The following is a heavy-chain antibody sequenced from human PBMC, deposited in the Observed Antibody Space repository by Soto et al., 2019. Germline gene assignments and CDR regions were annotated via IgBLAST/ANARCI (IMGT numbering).Heavy chain of an antibody. D-gene: IGHD4-17*01. CDR1: GGSISSGGYY. Sequence: SETLSLTCTVSGGSISSGGYYWSWIRQHPGKGLEWIGYIYYSGSTYYNPSLKSRVTISVDTSKNQFSLKLSFVTAADTALYYCAREGIRTAPTYGDLLYYYYMDVWGKGTTVTVSS. CDR3: AREGIRTAPTYGDLLYYYYMDV. V-gene: IGHV4-31*03. CDR2: IYYSGST. J-gene: IGHJ6*03.